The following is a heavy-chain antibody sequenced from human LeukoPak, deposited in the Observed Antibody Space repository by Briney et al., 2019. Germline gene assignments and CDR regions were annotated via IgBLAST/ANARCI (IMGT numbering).Heavy chain of an antibody. CDR2: IYYSGST. D-gene: IGHD3-16*01. Sequence: SETLSLTCTVSGGSTSSYYWSWIRQPPGKGLEWIGYIYYSGSTNYNPSLKSRVTISVDTSKNQFSLKLSSVTAADTAVYYCARDSLFSGFDYWGQGTLVTVSS. J-gene: IGHJ4*02. CDR3: ARDSLFSGFDY. V-gene: IGHV4-59*01. CDR1: GGSTSSYY.